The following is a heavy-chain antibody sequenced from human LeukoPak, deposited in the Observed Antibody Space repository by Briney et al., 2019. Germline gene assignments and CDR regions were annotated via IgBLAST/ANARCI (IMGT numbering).Heavy chain of an antibody. D-gene: IGHD2-2*01. CDR3: SRRYCSSTNCYSFDY. J-gene: IGHJ4*02. V-gene: IGHV3-11*04. CDR1: RFTFSDYY. Sequence: GGSLRLSCAASRFTFSDYYMSWIRQAPGKGLEWVSSIDSSGNYIYYADSLKGRFTISRDNAKNSLYLQMNSLRAEDTAVYYCSRRYCSSTNCYSFDYWGQGTLVTVSS. CDR2: IDSSGNYI.